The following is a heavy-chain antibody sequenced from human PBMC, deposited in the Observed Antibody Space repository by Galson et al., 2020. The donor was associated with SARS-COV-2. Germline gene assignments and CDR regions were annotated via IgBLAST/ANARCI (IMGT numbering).Heavy chain of an antibody. CDR2: NHYSGST. CDR1: GGPIKRYH. V-gene: IGHV4-59*12. J-gene: IGHJ6*02. Sequence: SEPLSLTCTVSGGPIKRYHWSWIRQPPGKGPEWIGYNHYSGSTNYKPSLKSPVPLSVDTSKNQFSLKLSSGTAADPAVYYCARGDEYYDFGSGYAYGMDVWGQGTTVTVSS. D-gene: IGHD3-3*01. CDR3: ARGDEYYDFGSGYAYGMDV.